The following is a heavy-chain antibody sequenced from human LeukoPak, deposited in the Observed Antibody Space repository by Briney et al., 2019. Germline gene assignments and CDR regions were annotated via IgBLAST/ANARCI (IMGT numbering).Heavy chain of an antibody. V-gene: IGHV3-48*03. CDR1: GFTFSSYE. CDR3: ARDGGDTGVGAYDY. Sequence: QRGGSLRPSCAASGFTFSSYEMNWVRQAPGKGLEWVSYISSSGSTIYYADSVKGRFTISRDNAKNSLYLQMNSLRAEDTAVYYCARDGGDTGVGAYDYWGQGTLVTVSS. CDR2: ISSSGSTI. D-gene: IGHD1-26*01. J-gene: IGHJ4*02.